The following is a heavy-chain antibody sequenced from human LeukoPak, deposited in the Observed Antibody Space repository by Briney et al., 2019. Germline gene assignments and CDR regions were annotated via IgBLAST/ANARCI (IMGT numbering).Heavy chain of an antibody. V-gene: IGHV3-30*18. CDR2: IPYDGSNK. CDR1: GFTFSSYG. CDR3: AKDYIDY. Sequence: PGGSLRLSCAASGFTFSSYGMPWVRQAPGKGLEWVAVIPYDGSNKYYADSVKGRFTISRDNSKNTLYLQMNSLRAEDTAVYYCAKDYIDYWGQGTLVTVSS. J-gene: IGHJ4*02.